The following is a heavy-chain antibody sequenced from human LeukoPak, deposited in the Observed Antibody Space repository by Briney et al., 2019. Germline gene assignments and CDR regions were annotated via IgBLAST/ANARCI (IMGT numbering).Heavy chain of an antibody. D-gene: IGHD5-18*01. V-gene: IGHV1-69*13. CDR2: IIPIFGTA. CDR3: ARGSGYSYDFDY. J-gene: IGHJ4*02. CDR1: GGTFSSYA. Sequence: ASVKVSCKASGGTFSSYAISWVRQAPGQGLEWMGGIIPIFGTANYAQKFQGRVTITADESTSTAYMELSSLRSEDTAVYYCARGSGYSYDFDYWGQGTLVTVSS.